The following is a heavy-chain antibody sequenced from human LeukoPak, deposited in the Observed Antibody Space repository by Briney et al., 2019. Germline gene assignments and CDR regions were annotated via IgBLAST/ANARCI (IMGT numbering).Heavy chain of an antibody. CDR3: ARGLNDSWTGENY. D-gene: IGHD3-3*01. CDR2: INHSGST. J-gene: IGHJ4*02. Sequence: SETLSLTCTVSGGSISSSIYYWGWIRQPPGKGLEWIGEINHSGSTNYNPSLKSRVTISLDTSKSQFSLKVRYVTAADTAVYYCARGLNDSWTGENYWGRGTLVTVSS. V-gene: IGHV4-39*07. CDR1: GGSISSSIYY.